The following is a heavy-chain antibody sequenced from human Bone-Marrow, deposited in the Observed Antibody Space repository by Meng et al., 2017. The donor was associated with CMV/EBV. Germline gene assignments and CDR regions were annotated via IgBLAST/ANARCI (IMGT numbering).Heavy chain of an antibody. CDR3: ARGHGKKLGLYYYYYYGMDV. CDR1: GVSFSGYY. D-gene: IGHD7-27*01. J-gene: IGHJ6*02. V-gene: IGHV4-34*01. CDR2: INHSGST. Sequence: ESLKISCAVYGVSFSGYYWSWIRQPPGKGLEWIGEINHSGSTNYNPSLKSRVTISVDTSKNQFSLKLSSVTAADTAVYYCARGHGKKLGLYYYYYYGMDVWGQGTTVTVSS.